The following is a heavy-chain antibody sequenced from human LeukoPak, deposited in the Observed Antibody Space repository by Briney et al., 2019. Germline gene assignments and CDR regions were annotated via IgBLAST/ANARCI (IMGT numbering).Heavy chain of an antibody. Sequence: ASVKVSCKASGYTFTSYGFNWVRQAPGQGLEWVGWISTYKGNTNYAQKLQGRVTMTTDTSTGTAYMELRSLRSDDTAVYYCARDSPLDSGYDSYFDYWGQGTLVTVSS. V-gene: IGHV1-18*01. CDR1: GYTFTSYG. CDR3: ARDSPLDSGYDSYFDY. J-gene: IGHJ4*02. CDR2: ISTYKGNT. D-gene: IGHD5-12*01.